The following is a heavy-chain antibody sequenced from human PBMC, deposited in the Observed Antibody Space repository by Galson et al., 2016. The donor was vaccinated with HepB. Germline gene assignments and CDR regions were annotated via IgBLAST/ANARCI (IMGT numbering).Heavy chain of an antibody. CDR2: TYFRSRWYH. Sequence: CAISGDSVSSNTVVWNWIRQTPSRGLEWLGRTYFRSRWYHDYAVSVRSRLTISADTSANQFSLELKSVTPEDTAVYYCARAAGNYYFEQYYFDSWGLGALVTVSS. CDR1: GDSVSSNTVV. V-gene: IGHV6-1*01. CDR3: ARAAGNYYFEQYYFDS. J-gene: IGHJ4*02. D-gene: IGHD2/OR15-2a*01.